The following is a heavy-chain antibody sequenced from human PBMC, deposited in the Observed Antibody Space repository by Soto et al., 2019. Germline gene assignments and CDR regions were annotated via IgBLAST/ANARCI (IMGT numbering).Heavy chain of an antibody. CDR3: AKEYYDSSGYTPGSFAY. CDR2: ISGSGGST. CDR1: GFTFSSYA. V-gene: IGHV3-23*01. Sequence: GGSLRLSCAASGFTFSSYAMSWVRQAPGKGLEWVSAISGSGGSTYYADSVKGRFTISRDNSKNTLYLQMNSLRAEGTAVYYCAKEYYDSSGYTPGSFAYWGQGTLVTVSS. J-gene: IGHJ4*02. D-gene: IGHD3-22*01.